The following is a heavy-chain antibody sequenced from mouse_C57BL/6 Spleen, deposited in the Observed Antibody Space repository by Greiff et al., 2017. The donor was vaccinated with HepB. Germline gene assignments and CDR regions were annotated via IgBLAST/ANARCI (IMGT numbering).Heavy chain of an antibody. CDR3: ARSPARRFAY. D-gene: IGHD6-2*01. CDR1: GYTFTSYW. J-gene: IGHJ3*01. V-gene: IGHV1-55*01. CDR2: IYPGSGST. Sequence: QVHVKQPGAELVKPGASVKMSCKASGYTFTSYWITWVKQRPGQGLEWIGDIYPGSGSTNYNEKFKSKATLTVDTSSSTAYMQLSSLTSEDSAVYYCARSPARRFAYWGQGTLVTVSA.